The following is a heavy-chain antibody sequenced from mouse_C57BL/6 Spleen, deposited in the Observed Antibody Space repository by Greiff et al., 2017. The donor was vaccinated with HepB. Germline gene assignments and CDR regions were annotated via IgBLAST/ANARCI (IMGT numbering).Heavy chain of an antibody. CDR2: IRLKSDNYAT. J-gene: IGHJ2*01. Sequence: EVKVEESGGGLVQPGGSMKLSCVASGFTFSNYWMNWVRQSPEKGLEWVAQIRLKSDNYATHYAESVKGRFTISRDDSKSSVYLQMNNLRAEDTGIYYCTGEDGYYHFDYWGQGTTLTVSS. V-gene: IGHV6-3*01. D-gene: IGHD2-3*01. CDR1: GFTFSNYW. CDR3: TGEDGYYHFDY.